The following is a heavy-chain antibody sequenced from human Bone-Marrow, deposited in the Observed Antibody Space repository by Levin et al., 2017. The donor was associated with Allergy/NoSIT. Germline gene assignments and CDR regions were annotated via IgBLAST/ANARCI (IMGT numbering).Heavy chain of an antibody. CDR3: ARDDRHYVWGSYVSWGFDY. CDR2: ISYDGSNK. D-gene: IGHD3-16*01. Sequence: GGSLRLSCAASGFTFSSYAMHWVRQAPGKGLEWVAVISYDGSNKYYADSVKGRFTISRDNSKNTLYLQMNSLRAEDTAVYYCARDDRHYVWGSYVSWGFDYWGQGTLVTVSS. J-gene: IGHJ4*02. CDR1: GFTFSSYA. V-gene: IGHV3-30-3*01.